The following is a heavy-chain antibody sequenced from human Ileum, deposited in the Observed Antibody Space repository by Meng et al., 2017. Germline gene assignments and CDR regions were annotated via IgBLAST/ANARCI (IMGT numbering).Heavy chain of an antibody. CDR2: IYPPGSP. V-gene: IGHV4-4*02. CDR1: GDSISSSFY. D-gene: IGHD2-15*01. Sequence: QLQPQESGPGLVQPSWTLSLTCTVSGDSISSSFYWSWVGQSPGKGMEWIGQIYPPGSPNYNPSLESRVTMSEDKSMNQFSLRLTSVTAADTAIFYCVRHGGKYFDYWGQGILVTVSS. CDR3: VRHGGKYFDY. J-gene: IGHJ4*02.